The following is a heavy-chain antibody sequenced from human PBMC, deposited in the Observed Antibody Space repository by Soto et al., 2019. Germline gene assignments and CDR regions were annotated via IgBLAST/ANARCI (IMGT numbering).Heavy chain of an antibody. CDR1: GFTFSNYA. D-gene: IGHD4-17*01. CDR2: IGSGGAGI. Sequence: EVQLLESGGGLVQPGGSLRLSCADSGFTFSNYAMKWVRQAPGKGLEWVSVIGSGGAGIHYADSVEGRFTISRDNSKNTVNLQMNSLRAEDTAVYYCATYGQHLMDYWGQGTLVTVSS. V-gene: IGHV3-23*01. CDR3: ATYGQHLMDY. J-gene: IGHJ4*02.